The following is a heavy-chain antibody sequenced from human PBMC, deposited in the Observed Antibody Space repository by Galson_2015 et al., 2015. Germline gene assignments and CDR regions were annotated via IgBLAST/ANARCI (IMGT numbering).Heavy chain of an antibody. CDR2: INSDGSST. Sequence: SLRLSCAASGFTFGSYWMHWVRQAPGKGLVWVSRINSDGSSTSYADSVKGRFTISRDNAKNTLYLQMNSLRAEDTAVYYCARGTVDYGAPPDYWGPRSLVTVSS. CDR3: ARGTVDYGAPPDY. J-gene: IGHJ4*02. CDR1: GFTFGSYW. D-gene: IGHD4-17*01. V-gene: IGHV3-74*01.